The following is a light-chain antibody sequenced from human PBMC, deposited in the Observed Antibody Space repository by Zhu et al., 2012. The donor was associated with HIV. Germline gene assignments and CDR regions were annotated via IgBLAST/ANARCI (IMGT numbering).Light chain of an antibody. CDR3: LQSYTIPYT. Sequence: DIQMTQSPSTLSASVGDSVTITCRASQSVGQYLHWYQQKSGKAPKLLIYGTSNLQGGVPSRFSGSGFATDFTLTISSLQPEDFATYYCLQSYTIPYTFGQGTNLEIK. V-gene: IGKV1-39*01. J-gene: IGKJ2*01. CDR2: GTS. CDR1: QSVGQY.